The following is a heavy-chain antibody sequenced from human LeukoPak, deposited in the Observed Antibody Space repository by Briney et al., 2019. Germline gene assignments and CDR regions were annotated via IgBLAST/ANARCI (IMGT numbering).Heavy chain of an antibody. CDR1: GFTFSSYA. CDR3: ARALGRDMTFGLDV. V-gene: IGHV3-30-3*01. CDR2: ISYDGSNK. J-gene: IGHJ6*02. Sequence: GRSLRLSCAASGFTFSSYAMHWVRQAPGKGLEWVAVISYDGSNKYYADSVKGRFTISRDNSKNTLYLQMNSLRAEDTAVYYCARALGRDMTFGLDVWGQGTTVTVSS. D-gene: IGHD3/OR15-3a*01.